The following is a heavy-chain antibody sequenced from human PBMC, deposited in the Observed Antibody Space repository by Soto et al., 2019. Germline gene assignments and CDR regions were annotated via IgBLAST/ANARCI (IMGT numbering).Heavy chain of an antibody. CDR3: ARSYYDSYGMDV. CDR2: IIPIFGTA. Sequence: SVKVSCKASGGTFSSYAISWVRQAPGQGLEWMGGIIPIFGTANYAQKFGGRVTITADESTSTAYMELSRLRSDDTAVYYCARSYYDSYGMDVWGQGTTVTVSS. D-gene: IGHD3-22*01. V-gene: IGHV1-69*13. CDR1: GGTFSSYA. J-gene: IGHJ6*02.